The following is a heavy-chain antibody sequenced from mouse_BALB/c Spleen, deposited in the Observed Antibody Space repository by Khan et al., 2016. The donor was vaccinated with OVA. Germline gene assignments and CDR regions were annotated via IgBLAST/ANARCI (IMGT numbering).Heavy chain of an antibody. D-gene: IGHD1-2*01. CDR3: ARPSTATAMDY. J-gene: IGHJ4*01. Sequence: VQLQESGAELVRPGVSVKISCKGSGYTFTDYAMHWVKQSPAKSLEWIGVISTYYGDASYNQKFKGKATMTVDKSSSTAYMELARLTSEDSAIYYCARPSTATAMDYWGQGTSVTVSS. CDR2: ISTYYGDA. V-gene: IGHV1S137*01. CDR1: GYTFTDYA.